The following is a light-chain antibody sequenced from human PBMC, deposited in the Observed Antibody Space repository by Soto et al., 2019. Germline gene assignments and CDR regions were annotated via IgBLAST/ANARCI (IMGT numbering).Light chain of an antibody. CDR2: AAS. CDR3: QQYYSYPPL. Sequence: AIRMTQSPSSFSASTGDRVTITCRASQGISSYLAWYQQKPGKAPKLLIYAASTLQSGVPSRFSGSGSGTDFTLTISCLQSEDFATSYCQQYYSYPPLFGGGTKVEIK. J-gene: IGKJ4*01. CDR1: QGISSY. V-gene: IGKV1-8*01.